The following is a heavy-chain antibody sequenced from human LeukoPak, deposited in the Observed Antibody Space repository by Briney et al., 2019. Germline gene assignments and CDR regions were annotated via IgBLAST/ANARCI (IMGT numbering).Heavy chain of an antibody. J-gene: IGHJ6*02. CDR1: GGSISSYY. D-gene: IGHD3-22*01. CDR3: ARSTYYYDSSGYYYYYGMDV. Sequence: PSETLSLTCTVSGGSISSYYWSWIRQPPGKGLEWIGYIYYSGSTNYNPSLKSRVTISVDASKNQFSLELSSVTAADTAVYYCARSTYYYDSSGYYYYYGMDVWGQGTTVTVSS. V-gene: IGHV4-59*01. CDR2: IYYSGST.